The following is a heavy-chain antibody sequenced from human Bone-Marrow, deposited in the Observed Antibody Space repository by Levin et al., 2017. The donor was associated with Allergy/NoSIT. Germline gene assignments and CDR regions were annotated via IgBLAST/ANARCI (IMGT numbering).Heavy chain of an antibody. Sequence: GESLKISCKGSGYSFTSYWIGWVRQMPGKGLEWMGIIYPGDSDTRYSPSFQGQVTISADKSISTAYLQWSSLKASDTAMYYCARRGSSPDYGGLGNPPTPGGRFDPWGQGTLVTVSS. V-gene: IGHV5-51*01. CDR2: IYPGDSDT. D-gene: IGHD4-23*01. CDR3: ARRGSSPDYGGLGNPPTPGGRFDP. CDR1: GYSFTSYW. J-gene: IGHJ5*02.